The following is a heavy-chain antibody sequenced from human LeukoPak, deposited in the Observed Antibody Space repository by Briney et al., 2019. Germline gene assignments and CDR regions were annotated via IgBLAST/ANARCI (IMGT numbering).Heavy chain of an antibody. Sequence: ASVTVSCKASGYTFTGYYMHWVRQAPGQGLEGMGWINPNSGCTNYAQKFQGRVTMTRDTSISTAYMELSRLRSDDTAVYYCARGGYYYDSSGYQHDAFDIWGQGTMVTVSS. CDR3: ARGGYYYDSSGYQHDAFDI. V-gene: IGHV1-2*02. CDR2: INPNSGCT. D-gene: IGHD3-22*01. CDR1: GYTFTGYY. J-gene: IGHJ3*02.